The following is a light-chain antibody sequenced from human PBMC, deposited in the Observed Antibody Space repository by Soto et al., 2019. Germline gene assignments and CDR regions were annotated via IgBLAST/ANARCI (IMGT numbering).Light chain of an antibody. CDR1: PTVGNNY. J-gene: IGKJ1*01. V-gene: IGKV3-20*01. CDR2: GAS. CDR3: RQSATSPRT. Sequence: EIVLTQSPGTLSLSPGERATLSCRASPTVGNNYLDWYQQKPGQAPRLLIYGASSRATVIPDRFSGSGSGTEFTLTISRLEPEDFAVYYCRQSATSPRTFGQGTKVEIK.